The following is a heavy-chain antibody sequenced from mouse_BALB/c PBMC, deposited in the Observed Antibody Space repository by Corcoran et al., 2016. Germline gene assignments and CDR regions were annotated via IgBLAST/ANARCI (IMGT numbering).Heavy chain of an antibody. CDR2: IDPANGNT. Sequence: EVQLQQSGAELVKPGASVTLSCTASGFNIKDTYMHWVKQRPEQGLEWIGRIDPANGNTKYDPKFQGKATITADTSSNTAYLQLSSLTSEDTAVYYYARDYYGSSSYYAMDYWGQGTSVTVSS. CDR1: GFNIKDTY. D-gene: IGHD1-1*01. CDR3: ARDYYGSSSYYAMDY. V-gene: IGHV14-3*02. J-gene: IGHJ4*01.